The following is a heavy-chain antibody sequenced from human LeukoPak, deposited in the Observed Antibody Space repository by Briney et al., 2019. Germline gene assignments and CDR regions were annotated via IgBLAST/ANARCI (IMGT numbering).Heavy chain of an antibody. CDR1: GGSISSYY. Sequence: SETLSLTCTVSGGSISSYYCTWIRQPPGKGLEWIGYIYNSGSTNYNPSLKSRVTISVDTSKNQFSLKLSSVTAADTAVYYCARSYGDYSADYWGQGTLSPSPQ. CDR2: IYNSGST. V-gene: IGHV4-59*01. D-gene: IGHD4-17*01. CDR3: ARSYGDYSADY. J-gene: IGHJ4*02.